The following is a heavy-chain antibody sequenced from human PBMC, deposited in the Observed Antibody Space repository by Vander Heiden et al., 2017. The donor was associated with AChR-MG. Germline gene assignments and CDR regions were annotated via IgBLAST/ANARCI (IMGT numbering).Heavy chain of an antibody. CDR2: ISDSGGGT. Sequence: EVQLLESGGGLVQPGGSLRLSCAASGFTFSSYALSWVRQAPGKGLEWVSAISDSGGGTYYADSVKGRFTISRDNSKNTLYLQMNSLRAEDTALYYCAKYSSSSWSNNYYYYYGMDVWGQGTTVTVSS. V-gene: IGHV3-23*01. CDR1: GFTFSSYA. D-gene: IGHD6-13*01. CDR3: AKYSSSSWSNNYYYYYGMDV. J-gene: IGHJ6*02.